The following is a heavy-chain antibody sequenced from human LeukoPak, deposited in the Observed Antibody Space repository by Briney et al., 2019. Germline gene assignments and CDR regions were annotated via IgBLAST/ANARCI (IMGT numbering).Heavy chain of an antibody. CDR1: GFTVSSNY. J-gene: IGHJ6*02. V-gene: IGHV3-66*01. CDR3: ARDSSSWYWYGMDV. D-gene: IGHD6-13*01. Sequence: GGSLRLSCTASGFTVSSNYMSWVRQAPGKGLEWVSVIYSGGSTYYADSVKDRFTISRDNSKNTLYLQMNSLRAEDTAVYYCARDSSSWYWYGMDVWGQGTMVTVSS. CDR2: IYSGGST.